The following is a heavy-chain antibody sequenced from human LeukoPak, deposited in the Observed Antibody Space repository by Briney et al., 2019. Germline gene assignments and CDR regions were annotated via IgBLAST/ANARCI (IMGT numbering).Heavy chain of an antibody. CDR1: GYTFTSYG. J-gene: IGHJ4*02. Sequence: ASVKVSCKASGYTFTSYGISWVRQAPGQGLEWMGWISSYNGNTNYAQKLKGRLTMTTDTSTSTAYMELRSLRSDDTAVYHCARGHRTSLDYYDSSCYSPPDYWGQGTLVTVSS. D-gene: IGHD3-22*01. CDR3: ARGHRTSLDYYDSSCYSPPDY. CDR2: ISSYNGNT. V-gene: IGHV1-18*01.